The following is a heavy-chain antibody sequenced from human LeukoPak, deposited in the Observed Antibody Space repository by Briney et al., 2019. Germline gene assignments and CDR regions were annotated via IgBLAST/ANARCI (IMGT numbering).Heavy chain of an antibody. CDR2: IDPSSTYI. D-gene: IGHD2-2*01. Sequence: GALRLSCAASGFTFRSYSMNWVRQAPGKGLVWVSAIDPSSTYIYYADSVKGRFTISRDNAENSLYLQMNSLRVEDTAVYYCARAPTVLVGYCSSSSCQADYWGQGTLVTVSS. CDR3: ARAPTVLVGYCSSSSCQADY. CDR1: GFTFRSYS. J-gene: IGHJ4*02. V-gene: IGHV3-21*01.